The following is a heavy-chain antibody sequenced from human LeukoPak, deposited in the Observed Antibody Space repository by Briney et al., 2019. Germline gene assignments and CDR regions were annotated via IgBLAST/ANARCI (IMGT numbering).Heavy chain of an antibody. J-gene: IGHJ4*02. CDR3: AREPTYSSSLDY. V-gene: IGHV3-53*01. Sequence: GGSLRLSYAASGFTVSSNYMSWVRQAPGKGLEYISVTYSSGTTYYADSVRDRFTISRDDSRNTLYLQMNSLRPEDTAVYYCAREPTYSSSLDYWGQGTLVTVSS. CDR1: GFTVSSNY. CDR2: TYSSGTT. D-gene: IGHD6-6*01.